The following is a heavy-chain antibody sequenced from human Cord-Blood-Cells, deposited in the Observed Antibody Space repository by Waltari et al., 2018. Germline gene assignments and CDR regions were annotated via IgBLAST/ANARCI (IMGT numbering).Heavy chain of an antibody. J-gene: IGHJ1*01. V-gene: IGHV1-2*02. CDR3: ARDQSSSSKSFLN. CDR1: GYTFTGYY. D-gene: IGHD6-6*01. Sequence: QVQLVQSGAEVKKPGASVKVSCKASGYTFTGYYMHCVRPAPGQGLEWMGWINPNSGGTNYAQKLQGRVTMTRDTSISTAYMELSRLRSDDTAVYYCARDQSSSSKSFLNWGQGTLVTVSS. CDR2: INPNSGGT.